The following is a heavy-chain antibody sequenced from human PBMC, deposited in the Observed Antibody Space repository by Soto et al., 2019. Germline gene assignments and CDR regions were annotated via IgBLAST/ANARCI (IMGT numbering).Heavy chain of an antibody. CDR2: VTDDGLRT. Sequence: EVRLLESGGDLVKPGGSLRLSCAAAGFTFSTYAMAWVRQAPRKGLEWVSTVTDDGLRTYYADSVRGRFTISRDNAKNTLYLQMNSLRAEDTALYYCAKDTNGDYGYWGQGNLVTVSS. D-gene: IGHD4-17*01. J-gene: IGHJ4*02. CDR3: AKDTNGDYGY. CDR1: GFTFSTYA. V-gene: IGHV3-23*01.